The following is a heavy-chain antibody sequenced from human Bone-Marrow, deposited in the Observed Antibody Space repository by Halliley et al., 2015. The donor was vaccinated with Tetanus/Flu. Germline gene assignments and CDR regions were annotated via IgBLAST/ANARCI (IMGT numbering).Heavy chain of an antibody. CDR2: IYYSGST. CDR1: GGSISSYY. J-gene: IGHJ6*02. Sequence: TLSLTCTVSGGSISSYYWNWIRQTPGKELEWIGYIYYSGSTNYNPSLKSRVTISVDTSKNQCSLKLNSVTAEDSAVYYCAKEGQMQLMDVWGQGTTVTVS. V-gene: IGHV4-59*01. CDR3: AKEGQMQLMDV. D-gene: IGHD1-1*01.